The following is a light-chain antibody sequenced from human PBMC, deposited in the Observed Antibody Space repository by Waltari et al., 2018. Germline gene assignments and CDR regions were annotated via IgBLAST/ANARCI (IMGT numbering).Light chain of an antibody. CDR1: ARDVGGSNY. V-gene: IGLV2-11*01. CDR2: NDD. J-gene: IGLJ2*01. Sequence: QSALPQPRSVSGSPAHSVTFSCPGTARDVGGSNYVSWYQQHPGKLPKLIIYNDDQRPSGVPDRFSGSKSGNTASLTISGLQAEDEADYYCCSYAGKYTSVFGGGTKLTVL. CDR3: CSYAGKYTSV.